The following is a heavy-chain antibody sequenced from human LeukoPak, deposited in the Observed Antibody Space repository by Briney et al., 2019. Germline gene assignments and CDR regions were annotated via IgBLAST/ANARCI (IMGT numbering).Heavy chain of an antibody. CDR1: GYTFTSYY. CDR2: INPSGGST. CDR3: ARGNGDCSGGSCYFNWFDP. J-gene: IGHJ5*02. D-gene: IGHD2-15*01. Sequence: GASVKVSGKASGYTFTSYYMHWVRQAPGQGLEWMGIINPSGGSTSYAQKFQGRVTMTRDTSTSTVYMELSSLRSEDTAVYYCARGNGDCSGGSCYFNWFDPWGQGTLVTVSS. V-gene: IGHV1-46*01.